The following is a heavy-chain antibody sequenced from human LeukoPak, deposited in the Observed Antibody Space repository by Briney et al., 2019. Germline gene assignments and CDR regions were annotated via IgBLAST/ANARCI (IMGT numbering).Heavy chain of an antibody. CDR1: GGSISSYY. J-gene: IGHJ4*02. CDR2: IYYSGST. Sequence: SETLSLTCTVSGGSISSYYWSWIRQPPGKGLEWIGYIYYSGSTNYNPSLKSRVPISVDTSKNQFSLKLSSVTAADTAVYYCASLFGPYYDILTGYSEGGYWGQGTLVTVSS. D-gene: IGHD3-9*01. V-gene: IGHV4-59*08. CDR3: ASLFGPYYDILTGYSEGGY.